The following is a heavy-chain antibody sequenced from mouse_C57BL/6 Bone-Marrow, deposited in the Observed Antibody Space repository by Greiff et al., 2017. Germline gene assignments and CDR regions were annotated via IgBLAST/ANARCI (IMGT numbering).Heavy chain of an antibody. V-gene: IGHV3-6*01. Sequence: VQLQQSGPGLVKPSQSLSLTCSVTGYSIPSGYYWNWIRQCPGNKLEWMGYISYDVSNNSNPSLKNRIFITRDTSKNQFFLKLNSVTTEDTATYYCAKGSDFAYWGQGTLVTVSA. CDR2: ISYDVSN. D-gene: IGHD2-13*01. J-gene: IGHJ3*01. CDR3: AKGSDFAY. CDR1: GYSIPSGYY.